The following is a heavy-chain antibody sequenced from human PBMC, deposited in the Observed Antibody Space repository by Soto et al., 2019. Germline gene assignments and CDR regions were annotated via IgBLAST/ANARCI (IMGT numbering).Heavy chain of an antibody. Sequence: PSETLSLTCAVYGGSFNDYYWSWIRRPPGKGLEWIGEINHSGNTKYNPSLKSRVTISVDTSKNQFSLKLSSVTAADTAVYYCVRGHFGVVIIPYYYYCLDVWGQGTTVTVSS. J-gene: IGHJ6*02. CDR3: VRGHFGVVIIPYYYYCLDV. V-gene: IGHV4-34*01. D-gene: IGHD3-3*01. CDR1: GGSFNDYY. CDR2: INHSGNT.